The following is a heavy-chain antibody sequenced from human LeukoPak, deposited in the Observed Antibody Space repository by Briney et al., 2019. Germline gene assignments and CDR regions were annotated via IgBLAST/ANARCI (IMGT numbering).Heavy chain of an antibody. V-gene: IGHV3-20*01. CDR3: ARADSSGYFDAFDI. CDR2: INWNGGST. J-gene: IGHJ3*02. Sequence: GGSLRLSCAASGFTFDDYGMSWVRQASGKGLEWVSGINWNGGSTGYADSVKGRFTISRDNAKNSLYLQMNSLRAEDTALYHCARADSSGYFDAFDIWGQGTMVTVSS. D-gene: IGHD3-22*01. CDR1: GFTFDDYG.